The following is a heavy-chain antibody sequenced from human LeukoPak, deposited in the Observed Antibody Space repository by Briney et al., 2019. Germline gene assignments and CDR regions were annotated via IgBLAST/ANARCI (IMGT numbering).Heavy chain of an antibody. Sequence: GGSLRLSYAASGFTFSTYEMNWVRQAPGKGLEWVSYISSRGSTIYYADSVKGRFTISRDNAKNSLYLQMNSLRAEDTAVYYCARELRGGNFDYWGQGTRVTVSS. V-gene: IGHV3-48*03. CDR2: ISSRGSTI. CDR1: GFTFSTYE. CDR3: ARELRGGNFDY. D-gene: IGHD3-10*01. J-gene: IGHJ4*02.